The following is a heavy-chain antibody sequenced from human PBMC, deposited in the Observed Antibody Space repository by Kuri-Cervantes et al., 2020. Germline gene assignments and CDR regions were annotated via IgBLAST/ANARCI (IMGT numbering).Heavy chain of an antibody. CDR2: IYYSGNTYSGDT. V-gene: IGHV4-39*07. J-gene: IGHJ4*02. D-gene: IGHD3-10*01. CDR1: GDSISTSNYY. CDR3: ARYYGSTDNTFDY. Sequence: SETLSLTCTVSGDSISTSNYYWGWIRQPPGKGLEWIGSIYYSGNTYSGDTYYTPSLKSRVTMSVDTSKNQFSLKLSSVTAADTAVYYCARYYGSTDNTFDYWGQGTLVTVSS.